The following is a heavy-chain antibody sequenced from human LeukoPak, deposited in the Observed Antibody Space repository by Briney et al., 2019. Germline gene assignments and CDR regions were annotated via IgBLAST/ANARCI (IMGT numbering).Heavy chain of an antibody. V-gene: IGHV3-23*01. CDR1: GFTFSSYA. CDR2: ISGSGGST. Sequence: GGSLRLSCAASGFTFSSYAMHWVRQAPGKGLEWVSAISGSGGSTYYADSVKGRFTISRDNSKNTVFLQMNSLRAEDTGVYYCANRISGSSSWGQGTLVTVSS. D-gene: IGHD1-26*01. J-gene: IGHJ5*02. CDR3: ANRISGSSS.